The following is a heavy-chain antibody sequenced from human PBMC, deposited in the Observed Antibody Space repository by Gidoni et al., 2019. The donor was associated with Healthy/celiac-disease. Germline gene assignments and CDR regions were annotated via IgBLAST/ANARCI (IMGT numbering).Heavy chain of an antibody. CDR2: ISSSSSYI. V-gene: IGHV3-21*01. J-gene: IGHJ4*02. Sequence: EVQLVESGEGLVKPGGSLRLSCAASGFTFSSYSMNWVRQAPGKGLEWVSSISSSSSYIYYADAVKGRFTISRDNAKNSLYLQMNSLRAEDTAVYYCARDRGIAARPLGYWGQGTLVTVSS. D-gene: IGHD6-6*01. CDR3: ARDRGIAARPLGY. CDR1: GFTFSSYS.